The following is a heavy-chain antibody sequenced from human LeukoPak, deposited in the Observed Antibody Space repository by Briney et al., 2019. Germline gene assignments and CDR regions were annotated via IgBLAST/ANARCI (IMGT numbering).Heavy chain of an antibody. D-gene: IGHD3-22*01. J-gene: IGHJ4*02. CDR3: AITYYYDSSGYYPDY. CDR2: INHSGST. CDR1: GASISTSRDY. Sequence: PSETLSLTCTVSGASISTSRDYWGWIRQPPGKGLEWIGEINHSGSTNYNPSLKSRVTISVDTTKNQFSLKLSSVTAADTAVYYCAITYYYDSSGYYPDYWGQGTLVTVSS. V-gene: IGHV4-39*07.